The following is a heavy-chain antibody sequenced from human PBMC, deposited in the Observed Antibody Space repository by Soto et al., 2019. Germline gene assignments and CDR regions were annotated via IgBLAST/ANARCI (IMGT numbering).Heavy chain of an antibody. J-gene: IGHJ6*02. CDR3: ARDPTGGIVVVVPTMRYGIDV. CDR1: GFTFSSYS. V-gene: IGHV3-48*02. D-gene: IGHD2-15*01. Sequence: GGSLRLSCAAYGFTFSSYSMNWVRQAPGKXLEWVSYISRSSSTIYYADSVKGRFTISRDNAKNSLYLQMNSLRDEDTAVYYCARDPTGGIVVVVPTMRYGIDVWGQGTTVTVSS. CDR2: ISRSSSTI.